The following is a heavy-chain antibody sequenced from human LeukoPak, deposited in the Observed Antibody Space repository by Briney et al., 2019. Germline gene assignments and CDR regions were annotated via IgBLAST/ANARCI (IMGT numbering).Heavy chain of an antibody. J-gene: IGHJ6*03. CDR2: IIPIFGTA. CDR3: ARLSSGWSNYYYYMDV. CDR1: GGTFSSYA. Sequence: ASVKVSCKASGGTFSSYAISWVRQAPGQGLEWMGGIIPIFGTANYAQKFQGRVTITADKSTSTAYMELSSLRSEDTAVYYCARLSSGWSNYYYYMDVWGKGTTATVSS. V-gene: IGHV1-69*06. D-gene: IGHD6-19*01.